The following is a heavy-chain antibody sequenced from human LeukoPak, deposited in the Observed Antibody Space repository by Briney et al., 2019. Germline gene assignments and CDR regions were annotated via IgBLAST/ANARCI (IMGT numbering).Heavy chain of an antibody. CDR2: VSYSGKT. D-gene: IGHD3-10*01. CDR3: ARYHSRSHEGWIDP. V-gene: IGHV4-59*13. Sequence: SETLSLTCSVSGGSISNYLWSWIRQPPGKGLEWIGYVSYSGKTDYTPSLKSRVTISLDAFNNHFSLTLSSVTAADTAVYHCARYHSRSHEGWIDPWGQGALVTVSS. J-gene: IGHJ5*02. CDR1: GGSISNYL.